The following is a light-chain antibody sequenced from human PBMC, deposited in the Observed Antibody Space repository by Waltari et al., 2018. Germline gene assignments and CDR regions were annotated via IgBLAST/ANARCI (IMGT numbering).Light chain of an antibody. CDR2: DVS. CDR3: SSYTSSHVV. Sequence: QSALTQPASVSGSPGQSITISCTGTSSDVGGYNYVSWYQQHPGKAPKLMIYDVSNRPSGVSNPFSGSKSGNTASLTISGLQAEDEADYYCSSYTSSHVVFGGGTKLTVL. V-gene: IGLV2-14*03. J-gene: IGLJ2*01. CDR1: SSDVGGYNY.